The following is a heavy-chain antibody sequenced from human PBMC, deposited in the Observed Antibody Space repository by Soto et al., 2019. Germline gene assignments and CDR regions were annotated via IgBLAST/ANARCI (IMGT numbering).Heavy chain of an antibody. V-gene: IGHV1-18*01. CDR2: VNIYRGTT. Sequence: QVQLVQSGAEVRKPGASVKVSCKASGYTFTDYGISWVRQTPGQGLQWMGWVNIYRGTTNYAQKFQGRRNRPTDTAPTTAYQGRRSLRSDDTAVYECARERSGYSPGDSWGQGTLVTVSS. CDR1: GYTFTDYG. J-gene: IGHJ4*02. CDR3: ARERSGYSPGDS. D-gene: IGHD5-12*01.